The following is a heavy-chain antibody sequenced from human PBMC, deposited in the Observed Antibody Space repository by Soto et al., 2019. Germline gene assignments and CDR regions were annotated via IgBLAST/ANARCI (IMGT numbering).Heavy chain of an antibody. J-gene: IGHJ6*03. V-gene: IGHV4-59*01. CDR1: GGSISSYY. CDR3: ARVRLGARGYYYYMDV. CDR2: IYYSGST. Sequence: LSLTCTVSGGSISSYYWSWIRQPPGKGLEWIGYIYYSGSTNYNPSLKSRVTISVDTSKNQFSLKLSSVTAADTAVYYCARVRLGARGYYYYMDVWGKGTTVTVSS. D-gene: IGHD3-16*01.